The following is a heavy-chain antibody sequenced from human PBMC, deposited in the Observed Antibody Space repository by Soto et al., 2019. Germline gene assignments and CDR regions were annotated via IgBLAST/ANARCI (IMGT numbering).Heavy chain of an antibody. V-gene: IGHV4-39*01. CDR3: ARQRILLWFGENYFDY. CDR2: IYYSGST. J-gene: IGHJ4*02. D-gene: IGHD3-10*01. CDR1: GGSISSSSYY. Sequence: QLQLQESGPGLVKPSETLSLTCTVSGGSISSSSYYWGWIRQPPGKGLEWIGSIYYSGSTYYNPSLKSRVTISVDTSKNQFSLKLSSVTAADTAVYYCARQRILLWFGENYFDYWGQGTLVTVSS.